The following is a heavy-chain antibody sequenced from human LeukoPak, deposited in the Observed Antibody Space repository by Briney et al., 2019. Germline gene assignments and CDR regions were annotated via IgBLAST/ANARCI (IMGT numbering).Heavy chain of an antibody. Sequence: PGGSLRLSCAASGFTSSSYEMNWVRQAPGKGLEWVSHISSDGRVETYLDSVRGRFTMSRDNAKDLLVLQMNGLRAGDTAVYYCARDTLNGPFVISLDYWGQGALVTVSS. CDR2: ISSDGRVE. J-gene: IGHJ4*02. CDR1: GFTSSSYE. CDR3: ARDTLNGPFVISLDY. D-gene: IGHD3-9*01. V-gene: IGHV3-48*03.